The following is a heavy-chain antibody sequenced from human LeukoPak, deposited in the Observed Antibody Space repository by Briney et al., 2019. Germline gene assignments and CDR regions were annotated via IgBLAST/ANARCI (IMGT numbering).Heavy chain of an antibody. CDR3: ARAFDY. Sequence: GGSLRLSCAASGFIISNYEMNWVRQAPGKGLEWVSYISSSSNTMYYADSVKGRFTISRDNAKNSLYLQMNSLRDEDTAVYYCARAFDYWGQGTLVAVSS. V-gene: IGHV3-48*03. CDR1: GFIISNYE. CDR2: ISSSSNTM. J-gene: IGHJ4*02.